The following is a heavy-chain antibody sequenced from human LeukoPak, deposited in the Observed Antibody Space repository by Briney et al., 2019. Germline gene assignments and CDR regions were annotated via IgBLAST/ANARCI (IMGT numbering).Heavy chain of an antibody. CDR1: GGSISSSSYY. CDR2: IYTSGST. J-gene: IGHJ6*03. V-gene: IGHV4-61*02. Sequence: PSETLSLTCTVSGGSISSSSYYWGWIRQPAGKGLEWIGRIYTSGSTNYNPSLKSRVTISVDTSKNQFSLKLSSVTAADTAVYYCARGDRGYSYASGDYYYYYMDVWGKGTTVTVSS. D-gene: IGHD5-18*01. CDR3: ARGDRGYSYASGDYYYYYMDV.